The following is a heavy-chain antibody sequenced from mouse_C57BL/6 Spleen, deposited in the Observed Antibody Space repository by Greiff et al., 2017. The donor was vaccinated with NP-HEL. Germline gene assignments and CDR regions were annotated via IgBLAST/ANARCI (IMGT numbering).Heavy chain of an antibody. D-gene: IGHD3-1*01. V-gene: IGHV1-26*01. J-gene: IGHJ3*01. CDR2: INPNNGGT. CDR3: ARGATGAPWFAY. Sequence: EVQLQQSGPELVKPGASVKISCKASGYTFTDYYMNWVKQSHGKSLEWIGDINPNNGGTSYNQKFKGKATLTVDKSSSTAYMELRSLTSEDSAVYYCARGATGAPWFAYWGQGTLVTVSA. CDR1: GYTFTDYY.